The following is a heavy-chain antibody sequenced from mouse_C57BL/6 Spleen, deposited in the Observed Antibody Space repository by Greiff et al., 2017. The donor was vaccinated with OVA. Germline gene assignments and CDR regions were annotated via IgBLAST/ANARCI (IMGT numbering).Heavy chain of an antibody. CDR2: IYPRSGNT. CDR3: ARYRDYDDGPHYFDY. J-gene: IGHJ2*01. CDR1: GYTFTSYG. Sequence: QVQLQQSGAELARPGASVKLSCKASGYTFTSYGISWVKQRTGQGLEWIGEIYPRSGNTYYNEKFKGKATLTADKSSSTAYMELRSLTSEDSAVYFCARYRDYDDGPHYFDYWGQGTTLTVSS. D-gene: IGHD2-4*01. V-gene: IGHV1-81*01.